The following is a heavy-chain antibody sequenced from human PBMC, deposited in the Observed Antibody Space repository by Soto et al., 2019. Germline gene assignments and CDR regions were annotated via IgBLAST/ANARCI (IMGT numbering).Heavy chain of an antibody. CDR3: ARTDCSSTSCYNYYYYVMDV. Sequence: ASVKVSCKISGYSFTKYGLHWVRQAPGQRLEWMGWINPGNGDTKYSQKFQGRVTITRDTSATTAYMELSSLRSEDSAVFYCARTDCSSTSCYNYYYYVMDVWGQGTTVTVSS. V-gene: IGHV1-3*01. CDR1: GYSFTKYG. CDR2: INPGNGDT. J-gene: IGHJ6*02. D-gene: IGHD2-2*01.